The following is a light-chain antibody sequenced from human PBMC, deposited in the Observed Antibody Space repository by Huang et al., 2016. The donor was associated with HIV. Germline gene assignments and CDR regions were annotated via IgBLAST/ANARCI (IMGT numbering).Light chain of an antibody. J-gene: IGKJ1*01. CDR1: QSISSIY. Sequence: EIVLTQSPGTLSLSPGERATLSCRASQSISSIYLAWYQQKPGQAPRLLIYVASSRATCVPDRFSGSGSGTDFTLTISRREPEDFAVYYCQQYGSSPRTFGQGTKVEIK. V-gene: IGKV3-20*01. CDR2: VAS. CDR3: QQYGSSPRT.